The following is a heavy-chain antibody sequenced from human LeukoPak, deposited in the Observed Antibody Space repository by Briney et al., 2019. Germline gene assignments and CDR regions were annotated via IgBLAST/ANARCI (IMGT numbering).Heavy chain of an antibody. CDR2: IDYSGST. Sequence: SETLSLTCTISGGSISGTSYYWGWIRQPPGRGLEWIGIIDYSGSTYYNPSLTSRVTMSVDTSKNQFSLKLRSVTAADTAVYYCARRLKYCTGDCYSGWFDPWGQGTLVTVSS. J-gene: IGHJ5*02. D-gene: IGHD2-21*02. CDR1: GGSISGTSYY. V-gene: IGHV4-39*01. CDR3: ARRLKYCTGDCYSGWFDP.